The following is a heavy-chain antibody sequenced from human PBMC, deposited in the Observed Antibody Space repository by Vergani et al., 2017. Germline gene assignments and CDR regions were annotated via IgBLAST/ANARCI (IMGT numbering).Heavy chain of an antibody. V-gene: IGHV3-49*03. CDR3: VRDQVTMLRGSDALDI. J-gene: IGHJ3*02. Sequence: EVQLVESGGDLVQPGRSLRLSCTASGFTFGYSAMDWFCQAPGQGLEWVGGIRSKAYGQATIYAASVKGRFTISRDDSKSIAYLQMNNLQTEDTAMYYCVRDQVTMLRGSDALDIWGQGTMVTVSS. CDR2: IRSKAYGQAT. CDR1: GFTFGYSA. D-gene: IGHD3-10*01.